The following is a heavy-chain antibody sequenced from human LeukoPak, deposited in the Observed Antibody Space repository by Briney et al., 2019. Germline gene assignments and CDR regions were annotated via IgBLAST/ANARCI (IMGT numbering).Heavy chain of an antibody. V-gene: IGHV1-69*04. J-gene: IGHJ4*02. CDR2: VMPFLDVA. Sequence: ALVKVSCKASGDTFSDYTISWVRQAPGQGLEWMGRVMPFLDVANYAQKFQGRVTITADKSTSTAYMELSSLRSEDTAVYYCARDHCSGGSCLGGHWGQGTLVTVSS. D-gene: IGHD2-15*01. CDR3: ARDHCSGGSCLGGH. CDR1: GDTFSDYT.